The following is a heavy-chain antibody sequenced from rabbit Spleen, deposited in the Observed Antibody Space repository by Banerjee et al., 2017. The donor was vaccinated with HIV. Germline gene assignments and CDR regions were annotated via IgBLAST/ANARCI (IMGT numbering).Heavy chain of an antibody. CDR1: GFSLDSDYV. V-gene: IGHV1S45*01. J-gene: IGHJ6*01. CDR2: IAGSSSGFT. Sequence: QEHLVESGGGLVQPEGSLTLTCTASGFSLDSDYVMCWVRQAPGTGLEWISCIAGSSSGFTYSATWAKGRFTCSKTSSTTVTLQMTSLTVADTATYFCARDTGSSFSSYGMDLWGPGTLVTVS. CDR3: ARDTGSSFSSYGMDL. D-gene: IGHD8-1*01.